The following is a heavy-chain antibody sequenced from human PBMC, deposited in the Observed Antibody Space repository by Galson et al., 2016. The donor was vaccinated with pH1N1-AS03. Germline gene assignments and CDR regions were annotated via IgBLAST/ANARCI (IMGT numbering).Heavy chain of an antibody. CDR2: IYWDDDK. CDR3: VHRMRQRRGWFGP. CDR1: GVPLNTNGLG. D-gene: IGHD3-10*01. J-gene: IGHJ5*02. Sequence: PALVTPTQTVTLTCTFSGVPLNTNGLGVGWVRQPPGKALEWLALIYWDDDKRYSPSLKSRLTLARDASIQHAVLTMRAMYPVDTGTYFCVHRMRQRRGWFGPWGQGTQVAVSS. V-gene: IGHV2-5*02.